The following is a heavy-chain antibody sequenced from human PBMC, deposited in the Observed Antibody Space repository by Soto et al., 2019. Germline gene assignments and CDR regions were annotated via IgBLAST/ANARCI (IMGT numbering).Heavy chain of an antibody. CDR2: IIPIFGTA. J-gene: IGHJ6*02. CDR1: GGTFSSYA. D-gene: IGHD3-3*01. Sequence: QVQLVQSGAEVKKPGSSVKVSCKASGGTFSSYAISWVRQAPGQGLEWMGGIIPIFGTANYAQKFQGRVTITADKSRSTAYMELSSLRSEDTAVYYCARYSRFLDQMNYGMDVWGQGTTVTVSS. V-gene: IGHV1-69*06. CDR3: ARYSRFLDQMNYGMDV.